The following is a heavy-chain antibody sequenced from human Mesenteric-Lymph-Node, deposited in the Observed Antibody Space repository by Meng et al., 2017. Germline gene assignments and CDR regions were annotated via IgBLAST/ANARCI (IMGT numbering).Heavy chain of an antibody. Sequence: EVQLVESGGGLGKPGESLRLSCAASGFTFSNAWMNWVRQAPGKGLEWVGQIKSKTDGGTTDYAAPAKGRFAISRDDSKNTVYLQMNSLKTEDTAVYYCKTGRGDYWGQGILVTVSS. CDR2: IKSKTDGGTT. V-gene: IGHV3-15*01. J-gene: IGHJ4*02. CDR1: GFTFSNAW. CDR3: KTGRGDY.